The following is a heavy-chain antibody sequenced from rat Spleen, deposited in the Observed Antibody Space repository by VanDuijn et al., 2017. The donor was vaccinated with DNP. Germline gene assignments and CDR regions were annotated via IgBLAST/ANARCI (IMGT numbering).Heavy chain of an antibody. Sequence: EVQLVESGGGLVQPGRSLKLSCAASGFTFSDYNMAWLRQAPRKGLEWVATIIYVGTRTYYRASVQGRFTISRNNAKSTLFLQMDSLRSEDTATYYCATHRVHWGQGVMVTVSS. CDR2: IIYVGTRT. D-gene: IGHD1-11*01. J-gene: IGHJ2*01. CDR3: ATHRVH. V-gene: IGHV5S10*01. CDR1: GFTFSDYN.